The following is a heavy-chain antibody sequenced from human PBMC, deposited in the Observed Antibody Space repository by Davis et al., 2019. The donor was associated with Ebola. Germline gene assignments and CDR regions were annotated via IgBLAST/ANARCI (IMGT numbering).Heavy chain of an antibody. CDR1: GESFSGFY. Sequence: SETLSLTCAVYGESFSGFYWNWIRQPPGKGLEWIGEINYSGSIKYNPSLKSRVTISVDTSKNQFSLKLSSVTAADTAVYYCASCGGDCPGLDYWGQGTLVTVSS. CDR3: ASCGGDCPGLDY. J-gene: IGHJ4*02. D-gene: IGHD2-21*01. V-gene: IGHV4-34*01. CDR2: INYSGSI.